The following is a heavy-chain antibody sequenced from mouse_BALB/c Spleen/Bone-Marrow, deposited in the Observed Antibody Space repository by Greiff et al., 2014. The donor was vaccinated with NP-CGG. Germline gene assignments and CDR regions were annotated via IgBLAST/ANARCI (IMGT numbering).Heavy chain of an antibody. CDR3: ARDNYGSRFDY. CDR1: GFTFSSYG. D-gene: IGHD1-1*01. CDR2: INNNDGNT. J-gene: IGHJ2*01. Sequence: EVQLVESGGGLVQPGGSLKLSCAASGFTFSSYGMSWVRQTPDKRLELVATINNNDGNTYYPDSVKGRFTISRDNAKNTLYLQMSSLKSEDTAMYYCARDNYGSRFDYWGQGTTLPVSS. V-gene: IGHV5-6-3*01.